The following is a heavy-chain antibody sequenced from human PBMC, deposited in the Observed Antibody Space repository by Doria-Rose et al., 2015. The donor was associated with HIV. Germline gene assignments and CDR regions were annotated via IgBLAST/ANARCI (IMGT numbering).Heavy chain of an antibody. Sequence: WVRQAPGKGLELVSVIYSGGGTSYADSVKGRFTVSRDHSKNTLYLQMNSLRVEDTAVYYCARGMILGVAIPFDYWGQGTLATVSS. CDR2: IYSGGGT. CDR3: ARGMILGVAIPFDY. D-gene: IGHD3-3*01. V-gene: IGHV3-66*02. J-gene: IGHJ4*02.